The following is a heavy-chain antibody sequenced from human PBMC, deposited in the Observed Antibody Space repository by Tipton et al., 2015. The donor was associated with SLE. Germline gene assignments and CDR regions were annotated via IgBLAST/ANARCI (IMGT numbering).Heavy chain of an antibody. CDR3: ARAASGSCWFDY. D-gene: IGHD3-10*01. V-gene: IGHV4-34*01. J-gene: IGHJ4*02. Sequence: TLSLTCAVYGGSFSGYYWSWIRQPPGKGLEWIGEINHSGSTNYNPSFKSRVTISVDTSKNQFSLKLSSVTAADTAVYYCARAASGSCWFDYWGQGTLVTVSS. CDR2: INHSGST. CDR1: GGSFSGYY.